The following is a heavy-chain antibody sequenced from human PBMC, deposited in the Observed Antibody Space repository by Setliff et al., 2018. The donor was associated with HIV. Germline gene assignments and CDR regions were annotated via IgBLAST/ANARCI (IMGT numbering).Heavy chain of an antibody. Sequence: ASVKVSCKASGYTFTKSIIHWVRQAPGQGLEWMGAIIPSGGSTGYAEKFQARVTLTRDTSTSTAYIELSSLRSEDTAVYYCARDSVSGYYYADYWGQGTLVTVSS. CDR1: GYTFTKSI. CDR2: IIPSGGST. V-gene: IGHV1-46*01. D-gene: IGHD3-22*01. J-gene: IGHJ4*02. CDR3: ARDSVSGYYYADY.